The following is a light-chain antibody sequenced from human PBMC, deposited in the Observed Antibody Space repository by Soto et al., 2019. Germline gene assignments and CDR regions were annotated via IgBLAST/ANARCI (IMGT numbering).Light chain of an antibody. V-gene: IGLV2-14*01. CDR2: DVT. Sequence: QSALTQPASVSGSPGQSITISCTGTSSDVGGYNSVSWYQQHPGKAPKLMLYDVTDRPSGVSYRFSGSKSGNTASLTISGLQAADEADYFCSSFTSSMTNVFGSGTKVTVL. CDR1: SSDVGGYNS. J-gene: IGLJ1*01. CDR3: SSFTSSMTNV.